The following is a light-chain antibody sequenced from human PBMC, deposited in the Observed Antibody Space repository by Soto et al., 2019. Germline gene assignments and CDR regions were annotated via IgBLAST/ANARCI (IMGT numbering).Light chain of an antibody. Sequence: QSVLTQSSSASAYLGSSVKLTCTLSSGHSSYIIAWHQQQPGKAPRYLMKLEGSGSYNKGSGVPDRFSGSSSGADRYLTISNLQFEDEADYYCETWDGNTRVFGTGTKLTVL. V-gene: IGLV4-60*02. CDR3: ETWDGNTRV. J-gene: IGLJ1*01. CDR2: LEGSGSY. CDR1: SGHSSYI.